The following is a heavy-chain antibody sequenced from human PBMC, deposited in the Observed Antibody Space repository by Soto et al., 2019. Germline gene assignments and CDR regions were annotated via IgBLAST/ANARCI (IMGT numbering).Heavy chain of an antibody. CDR2: IYYTGST. D-gene: IGHD2-2*01. CDR1: GDSISSIIYS. Sequence: SETLSLTCTVSGDSISSIIYSWGWICQPPGKGLEWIGNIYYTGSTYYNPSLKSRVTISVDTSKNQFSLNLRSVTAADTAVYHCAKVQHQYIWFDPWGQGTLVTVSS. CDR3: AKVQHQYIWFDP. J-gene: IGHJ5*02. V-gene: IGHV4-39*01.